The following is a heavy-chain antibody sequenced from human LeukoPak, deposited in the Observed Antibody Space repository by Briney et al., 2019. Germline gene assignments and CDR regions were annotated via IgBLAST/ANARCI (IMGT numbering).Heavy chain of an antibody. V-gene: IGHV3-66*02. D-gene: IGHD3-22*01. J-gene: IGHJ4*02. CDR2: ICSGGST. CDR1: GFTVSSNY. CDR3: ARDRSYYYDKYGGGYFDY. Sequence: GGSLRLSCAASGFTVSSNYMSWVRQAPGKGLEWVSVICSGGSTYYADSVKGRFTISRDNSKNTLYLQMNSLRAEDTAVYYCARDRSYYYDKYGGGYFDYWGQGTLVTVSS.